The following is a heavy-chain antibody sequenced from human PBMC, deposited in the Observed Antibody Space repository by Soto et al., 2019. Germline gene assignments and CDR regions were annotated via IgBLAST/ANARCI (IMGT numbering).Heavy chain of an antibody. CDR1: GFTFSSYA. V-gene: IGHV3-23*01. CDR3: AKGDDFWSGYPNYYMDV. CDR2: ISGSGGST. D-gene: IGHD3-3*01. Sequence: GGSLRLSCAASGFTFSSYAMSWVRQAPGKGLEWVSAISGSGGSTYYADSVKGRFTISRDNSKNTLYLQMNSLRAEDTAVYYCAKGDDFWSGYPNYYMDVWGKGTTVTVSS. J-gene: IGHJ6*03.